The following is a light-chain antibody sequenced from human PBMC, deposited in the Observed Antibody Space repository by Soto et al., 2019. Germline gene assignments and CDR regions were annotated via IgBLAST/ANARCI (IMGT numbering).Light chain of an antibody. J-gene: IGLJ2*01. CDR2: EVS. CDR3: GSYAGFNNYVA. Sequence: QSVLTQPPSASGSPGQSVTISCTGTISDVGGYNYVSWYQQHPGKALKLMIYEVSERPSGVPDRFSGSKSGNTASRTVSGLQAEDEADYYCGSYAGFNNYVAFGGGTQLTVL. V-gene: IGLV2-8*01. CDR1: ISDVGGYNY.